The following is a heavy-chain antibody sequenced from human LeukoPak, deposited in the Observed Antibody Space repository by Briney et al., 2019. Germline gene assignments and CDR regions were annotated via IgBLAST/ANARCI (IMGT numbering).Heavy chain of an antibody. CDR2: ISSSGGNT. V-gene: IGHV3-23*01. Sequence: ETLSLTCAVYGGSFSGYYWSWIRQPPGKGLEWVGAISSSGGNTYYAYSVRGRFTISRDNSKNTLFLQMNPLRADDTAVYYCATTKQARRYFDYWGQGTLVTVSS. J-gene: IGHJ4*02. CDR1: GGSFSGYY. CDR3: ATTKQARRYFDY. D-gene: IGHD6-13*01.